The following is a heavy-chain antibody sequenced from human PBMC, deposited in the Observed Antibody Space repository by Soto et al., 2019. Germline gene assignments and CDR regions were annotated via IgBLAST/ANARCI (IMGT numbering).Heavy chain of an antibody. CDR2: MNPNSGNT. D-gene: IGHD1-1*01. J-gene: IGHJ6*02. CDR3: ARERTGTTSMDV. CDR1: GYTFTSYD. Sequence: QVQLVQSGAEVKKPGASVKVSCKASGYTFTSYDINWVRQATGQGLEWMGWMNPNSGNTGYAQKFQGRVTMTRNTSISTAYMELSSLRSESKAVYYCARERTGTTSMDVWGQGTTVTVSS. V-gene: IGHV1-8*01.